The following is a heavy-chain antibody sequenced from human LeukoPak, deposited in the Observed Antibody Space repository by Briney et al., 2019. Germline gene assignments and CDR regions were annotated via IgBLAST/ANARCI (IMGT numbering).Heavy chain of an antibody. Sequence: PSETLSLTCTVSGGSISSYYWSWIRQPPGKGLEWIGYIYYSGSTNYNPSLKSRVTISVDTSKNQFSLKLSSVTAADTAVYYCARDLLYCTNGVRYSGFDYWGQGTLVTVSS. D-gene: IGHD2-8*01. CDR1: GGSISSYY. V-gene: IGHV4-59*01. J-gene: IGHJ4*02. CDR2: IYYSGST. CDR3: ARDLLYCTNGVRYSGFDY.